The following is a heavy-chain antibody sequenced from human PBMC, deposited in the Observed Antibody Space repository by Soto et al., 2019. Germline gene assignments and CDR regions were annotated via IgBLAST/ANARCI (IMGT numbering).Heavy chain of an antibody. CDR3: TRVGYTSGPTFDY. Sequence: QVQLVQSGAEVKKPGSSVKVSCKASGGTFNSYAIRWVRQAPGQGLEWMGGIIPIFGTATYAQKFQGRVTITADDSTNTGSLELTNLTSEDTAVYFCTRVGYTSGPTFDYWGQGTLVIVSS. CDR2: IIPIFGTA. J-gene: IGHJ4*02. V-gene: IGHV1-69*01. D-gene: IGHD5-12*01. CDR1: GGTFNSYA.